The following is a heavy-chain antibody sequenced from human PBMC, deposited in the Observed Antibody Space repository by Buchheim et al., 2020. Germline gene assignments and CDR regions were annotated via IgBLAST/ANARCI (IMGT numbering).Heavy chain of an antibody. Sequence: QVQLVESGGGVVQPGRSLRLSCAASGFTFSSYAMHWVRQAPGKGLEWVAVISYDGSNKYYADSVKGRFTISRDNSKNTLYLQMNSLRAEDTAVYYCARGSWFDPWGRGTL. D-gene: IGHD6-6*01. CDR3: ARGSWFDP. V-gene: IGHV3-30*04. CDR2: ISYDGSNK. CDR1: GFTFSSYA. J-gene: IGHJ5*02.